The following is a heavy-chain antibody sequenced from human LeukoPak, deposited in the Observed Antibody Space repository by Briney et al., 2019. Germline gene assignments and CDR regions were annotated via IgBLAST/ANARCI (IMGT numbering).Heavy chain of an antibody. Sequence: GGSLRLSCAASGFTFSSYAMHWVRQAPGKGLEWVAVISYDGSNKYYADSVKGRFTISRDNSKNTLYLQMNSLRAEDTAVYYCTRGVIPWSVTTCWFDPWGQGTLVTVSS. J-gene: IGHJ5*02. CDR3: TRGVIPWSVTTCWFDP. V-gene: IGHV3-30*04. D-gene: IGHD4-11*01. CDR2: ISYDGSNK. CDR1: GFTFSSYA.